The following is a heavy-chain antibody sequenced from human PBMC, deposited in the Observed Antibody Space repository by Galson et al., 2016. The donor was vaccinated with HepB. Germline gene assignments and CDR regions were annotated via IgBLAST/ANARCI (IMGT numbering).Heavy chain of an antibody. CDR2: ISRSGDRT. Sequence: SLRLSCAASGFNFNLYSMTWIRQAPGKGLEWVSAISRSGDRTKYADSVEGRFSISRDNSKDTTYLHMTGLRVEDTAVYFCAKDDSGSYFESAYGAFEYWGQGALVAVSS. CDR1: GFNFNLYS. CDR3: AKDDSGSYFESAYGAFEY. D-gene: IGHD3-10*01. J-gene: IGHJ4*02. V-gene: IGHV3-23*01.